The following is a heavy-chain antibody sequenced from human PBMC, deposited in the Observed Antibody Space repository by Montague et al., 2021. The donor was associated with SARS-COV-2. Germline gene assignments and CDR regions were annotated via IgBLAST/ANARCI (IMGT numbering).Heavy chain of an antibody. J-gene: IGHJ3*02. D-gene: IGHD2-8*01. CDR1: GGSISSGGYY. Sequence: TLSLTCTVSGGSISSGGYYRGWIRQHPGKGLEWIGYIYHSGSTYYNPSLKSRVTLSVDTSKNQFSLKLSSVTAADTAVYYCARAKGFLVLMVYVMGAFDIWGQGTMVTVSS. V-gene: IGHV4-31*03. CDR2: IYHSGST. CDR3: ARAKGFLVLMVYVMGAFDI.